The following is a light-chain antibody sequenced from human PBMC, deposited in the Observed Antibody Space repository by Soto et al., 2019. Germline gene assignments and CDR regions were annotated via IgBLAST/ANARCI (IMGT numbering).Light chain of an antibody. Sequence: DIQMTQSPSSLSASVGDRVTITCQASQDITNYLNWYQQKPGRAPRLLIYDASNLETGVPSRFNGSGSGTDFTFTITSLQPGDIATYYWQRYQTLPLTFGGGTKVDIK. CDR3: QRYQTLPLT. CDR2: DAS. CDR1: QDITNY. J-gene: IGKJ4*01. V-gene: IGKV1-33*01.